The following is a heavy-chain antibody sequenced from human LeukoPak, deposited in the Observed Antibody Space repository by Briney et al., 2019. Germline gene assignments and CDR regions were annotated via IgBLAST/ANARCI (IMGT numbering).Heavy chain of an antibody. CDR2: ITGSGGNT. J-gene: IGHJ4*02. CDR1: GFTFSNYA. CDR3: AKWGDYDVLTGYYVSDY. D-gene: IGHD3-9*01. Sequence: GGSLRLSCAASGFTFSNYAMSWVRQAPGKGLEWVSAITGSGGNTYYADSVKGRFTISRDNSRNTAFLQMNSLRAEDTAVYYCAKWGDYDVLTGYYVSDYWGQGTLVTVSS. V-gene: IGHV3-23*01.